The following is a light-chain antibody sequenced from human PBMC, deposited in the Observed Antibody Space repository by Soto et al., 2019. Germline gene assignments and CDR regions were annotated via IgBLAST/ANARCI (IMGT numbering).Light chain of an antibody. J-gene: IGKJ1*01. V-gene: IGKV3-11*01. Sequence: EIVLTQSPATLSLSPGERATLSCRASQSVSSYLAWYQQKPGQAPRLLMYDVSNRATGIPASFSGSGSGTDFTLTITSIEPEDFAVDYCQQRSSWPWTFGQGTKLVIK. CDR1: QSVSSY. CDR2: DVS. CDR3: QQRSSWPWT.